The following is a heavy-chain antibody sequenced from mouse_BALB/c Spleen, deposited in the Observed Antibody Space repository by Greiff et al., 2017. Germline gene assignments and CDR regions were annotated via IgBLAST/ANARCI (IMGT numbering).Heavy chain of an antibody. V-gene: IGHV1-39*01. D-gene: IGHD1-1*01. CDR3: ARNYGSSSAWFAY. J-gene: IGHJ3*01. CDR1: GYSFTDYI. CDR2: INPYYGST. Sequence: EVQLQQTGPELVKPGASVKISCKASGYSFTDYIMLWVKQSHGKSLEWIGNINPYYGSTSYNLKFKGKATLTVDKSSSTAYMQLNSLTSEDSAVYYCARNYGSSSAWFAYWGQGTLVTVSA.